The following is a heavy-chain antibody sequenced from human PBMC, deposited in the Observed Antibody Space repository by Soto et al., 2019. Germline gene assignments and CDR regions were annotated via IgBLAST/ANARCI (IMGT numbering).Heavy chain of an antibody. J-gene: IGHJ4*02. CDR1: GGSISSSSYY. D-gene: IGHD6-13*01. V-gene: IGHV4-39*01. CDR3: ARISLLGQLDPDY. Sequence: ASETLSLICTVSGGSISSSSYYWGWIRQPPGKGLEWIGSIYYSGSTYYNPSLKSRVTISVDTSKNQFSLKLSSVTAADTAVYYCARISLLGQLDPDYWGQGTLVTVSS. CDR2: IYYSGST.